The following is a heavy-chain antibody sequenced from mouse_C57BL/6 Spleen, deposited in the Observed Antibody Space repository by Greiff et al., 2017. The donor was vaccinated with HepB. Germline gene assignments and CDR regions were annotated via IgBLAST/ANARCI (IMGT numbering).Heavy chain of an antibody. J-gene: IGHJ2*01. CDR1: GFTFSSYT. CDR2: ISGGGGNT. V-gene: IGHV5-9*01. Sequence: MLVESGGGLVKPGGSLKLSCAASGFTFSSYTMSWVRQTPEKRLEWVATISGGGGNTYYPDSVKGRFTISRDNAKNTLYLQMSSLRSEDTALYYCARTYSNYVGYFDYWGQGTTLTVSS. D-gene: IGHD2-5*01. CDR3: ARTYSNYVGYFDY.